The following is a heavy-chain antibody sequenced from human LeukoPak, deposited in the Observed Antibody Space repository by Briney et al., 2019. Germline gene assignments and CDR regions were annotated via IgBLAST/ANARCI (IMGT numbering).Heavy chain of an antibody. CDR1: EFIVSINY. J-gene: IGHJ4*02. CDR2: IYSRGDT. D-gene: IGHD2-15*01. Sequence: GGSLRLSCAASEFIVSINYMTWVRQAPGKGLEWVSLIYSRGDTKYADSVKGRFTISRDNSKNTLYLQMSSLRTEDTAVYYCARAALGRCSGGSCYSSLDYWGQGTLVTVSS. V-gene: IGHV3-66*01. CDR3: ARAALGRCSGGSCYSSLDY.